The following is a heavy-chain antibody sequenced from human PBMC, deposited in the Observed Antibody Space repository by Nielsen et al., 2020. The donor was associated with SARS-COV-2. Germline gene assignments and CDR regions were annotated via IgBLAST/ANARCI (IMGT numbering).Heavy chain of an antibody. CDR1: GGSISSYY. CDR2: ISNSGST. CDR3: ARGYSSSWYGERFFQH. V-gene: IGHV4-59*01. J-gene: IGHJ1*01. Sequence: SETLSLTCTVSGGSISSYYWSWIRQPPGKGLEWIGYISNSGSTNYNPSLKSRVTISLDTSKNQFSLKVRSVTAADTAVYYCARGYSSSWYGERFFQHWGQGTLVTVSS. D-gene: IGHD6-13*01.